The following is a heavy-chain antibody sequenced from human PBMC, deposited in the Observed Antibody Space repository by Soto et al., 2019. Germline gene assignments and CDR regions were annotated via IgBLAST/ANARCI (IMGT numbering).Heavy chain of an antibody. CDR2: ITSESSTI. V-gene: IGHV3-48*01. CDR3: ARGVGANAFDI. CDR1: GFTFSSYS. J-gene: IGHJ3*02. Sequence: GGSLRLSCEASGFTFSSYSMNWVRQAPGKGLEWVSYITSESSTIKYADSVQGRFTVSRDNAKKSLYLQMNSLRAEDTAVYYCARGVGANAFDIWGQGTMVTVSS. D-gene: IGHD1-26*01.